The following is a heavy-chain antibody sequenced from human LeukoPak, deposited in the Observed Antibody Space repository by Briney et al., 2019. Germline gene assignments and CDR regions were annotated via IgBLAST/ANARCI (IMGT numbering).Heavy chain of an antibody. CDR3: ARAPKDYGGISGAQTFDY. V-gene: IGHV1-18*01. Sequence: GASVKVSCKASGYTFTSYGISWVRQAPGQGLEWMGWISAYNGNTNYAQKLQGRVTMTTDTSTSTAYMELRSLRSDDTAVYYCARAPKDYGGISGAQTFDYWGQGTLVTVSS. CDR1: GYTFTSYG. J-gene: IGHJ4*02. D-gene: IGHD4-23*01. CDR2: ISAYNGNT.